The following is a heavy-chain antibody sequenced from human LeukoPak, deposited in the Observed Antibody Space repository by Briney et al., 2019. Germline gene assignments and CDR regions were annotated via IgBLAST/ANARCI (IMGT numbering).Heavy chain of an antibody. CDR3: ARGIGDFDY. J-gene: IGHJ4*02. Sequence: SETLSLTCTVSGGSISHHYWSWIRQTPGKGLDWVGNIYYDGRTNYKPSLKGRVTISVDTSKNHLSLKLTYVTAADTAVYYCARGIGDFDYGGQGTLVSVSS. V-gene: IGHV4-59*11. CDR2: IYYDGRT. CDR1: GGSISHHY.